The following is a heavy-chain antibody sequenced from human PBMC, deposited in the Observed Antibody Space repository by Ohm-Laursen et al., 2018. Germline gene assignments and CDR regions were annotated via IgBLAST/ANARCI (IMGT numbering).Heavy chain of an antibody. V-gene: IGHV3-48*04. Sequence: SLRLSCAASPLSFSGDSMNWVRQAPGKGLEWVSYISSSGSTIYYADSVKGRFTISRDNAKNSLYLQMNSLRAEDTAVYYCAVPVGDTDAFDIWGQGTMVTVSS. J-gene: IGHJ3*02. CDR3: AVPVGDTDAFDI. CDR1: PLSFSGDS. CDR2: ISSSGSTI. D-gene: IGHD2-21*02.